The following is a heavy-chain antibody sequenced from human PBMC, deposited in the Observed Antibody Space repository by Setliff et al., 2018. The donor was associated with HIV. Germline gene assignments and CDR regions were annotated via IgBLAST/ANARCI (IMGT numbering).Heavy chain of an antibody. Sequence: SETLSLTCTVSGGSVDIYHLIWIRQHPGKGLEWIGYIYIYNSGSTNYNPSLTSRVTISIDTSKKQFSLRLTSVTAADTAVYYCARVARYSYGSFESWGQGTLVTVSS. CDR2: IYIYNSGST. CDR1: GGSVDIYH. J-gene: IGHJ4*02. CDR3: ARVARYSYGSFES. D-gene: IGHD5-18*01. V-gene: IGHV4-59*02.